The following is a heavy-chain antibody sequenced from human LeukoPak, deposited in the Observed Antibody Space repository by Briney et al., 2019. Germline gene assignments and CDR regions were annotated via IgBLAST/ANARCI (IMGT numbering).Heavy chain of an antibody. V-gene: IGHV3-23*01. CDR1: GFTFDDYA. J-gene: IGHJ4*02. CDR2: ISGGGGGT. CDR3: TKSTHIVVMTAIDC. D-gene: IGHD2-21*02. Sequence: GGSLRLSCAASGFTFDDYAMHWVRQPPGKGLEWVSAISGGGGGTYYTDSVKGRFTISRDNSKNTLYLQMSSLRAEDTAIYYCTKSTHIVVMTAIDCWGQGTLVTVSS.